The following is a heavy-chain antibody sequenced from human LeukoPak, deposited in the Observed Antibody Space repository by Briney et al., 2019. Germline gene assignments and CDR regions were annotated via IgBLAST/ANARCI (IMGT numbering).Heavy chain of an antibody. CDR2: INPNSGGT. CDR1: GGTFSSYA. Sequence: ASVKVSCKASGGTFSSYAISWVRQAPGQGLEWMGWINPNSGGTNYAQKFQGRVTMTRDTSISTAYMELSRLRSDDTAVYYCARVLAAPRVHDAFDIWGQGTMVTVSS. J-gene: IGHJ3*02. V-gene: IGHV1-2*02. D-gene: IGHD6-25*01. CDR3: ARVLAAPRVHDAFDI.